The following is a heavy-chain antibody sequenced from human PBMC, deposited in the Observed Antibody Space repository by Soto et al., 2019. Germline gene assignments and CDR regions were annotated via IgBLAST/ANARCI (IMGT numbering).Heavy chain of an antibody. CDR3: ARVAAVRSDSAGYHGMDI. CDR1: GGSISSSSYY. Sequence: SETLSLTCTVSGGSISSSSYYWGWVRQPPGXXLEWIGNIYYSGSTYYNPSLKSRVTISVDTSKNQFSVKLTSVTAADTAVYYCARVAAVRSDSAGYHGMDIWGQGTTVTVSS. V-gene: IGHV4-39*02. D-gene: IGHD3-22*01. J-gene: IGHJ6*02. CDR2: IYYSGST.